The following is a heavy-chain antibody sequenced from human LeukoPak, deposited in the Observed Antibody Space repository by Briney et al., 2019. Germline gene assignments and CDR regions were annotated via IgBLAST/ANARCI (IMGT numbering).Heavy chain of an antibody. CDR3: ARAHPSRDKWLPFPNPIDYFDY. V-gene: IGHV7-4-1*02. Sequence: VASVKVSCKASGYTFTSYAMNWVRQAPGQGLEWMGWINTNTGNPTYAQGFTGRFVFSLDTSVSTAYLQISSLKAEDTVVYYCARAHPSRDKWLPFPNPIDYFDYWGQGTLVTVSS. CDR2: INTNTGNP. CDR1: GYTFTSYA. D-gene: IGHD5-12*01. J-gene: IGHJ4*02.